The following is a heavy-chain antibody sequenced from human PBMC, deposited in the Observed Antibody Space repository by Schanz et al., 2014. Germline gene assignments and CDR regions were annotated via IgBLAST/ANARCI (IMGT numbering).Heavy chain of an antibody. CDR1: GFSFSIFA. V-gene: IGHV3-23*04. J-gene: IGHJ4*02. CDR2: ISGSGGDT. CDR3: AKHVRSLTGNDY. D-gene: IGHD3-9*01. Sequence: EVQLVESGGGLVQPGGSLRLSCAASGFSFSIFAMTWVRQAPGQGLEWVSTISGSGGDTYPADSVKGRFTISRDNSKNTLYLQVNSLRAEDTAVYYCAKHVRSLTGNDYWGQGTLVTVSS.